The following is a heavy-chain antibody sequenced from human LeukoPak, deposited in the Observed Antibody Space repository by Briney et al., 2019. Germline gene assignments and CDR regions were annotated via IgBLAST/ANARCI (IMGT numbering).Heavy chain of an antibody. CDR2: ISSNGGST. J-gene: IGHJ3*02. CDR3: ARAEARSRDAFDI. V-gene: IGHV3-64*01. Sequence: PGGSLRLSCAASGFTFSSYAMHWVRQAPGKGLEYVSAISSNGGSTYYANSVKGRFTISRDNSKNTLYLQMGSLRAEDMAVYYCARAEARSRDAFDIWGQGTMVTVSS. D-gene: IGHD4-17*01. CDR1: GFTFSSYA.